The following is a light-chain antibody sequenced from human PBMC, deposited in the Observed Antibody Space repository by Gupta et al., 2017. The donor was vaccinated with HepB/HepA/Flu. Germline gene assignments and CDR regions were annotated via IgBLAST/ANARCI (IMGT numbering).Light chain of an antibody. J-gene: IGKJ4*01. CDR1: QSVSSN. V-gene: IGKV3-15*01. CDR2: GAS. Sequence: EIVMTQSPATLSVSPGERATLSCRASQSVSSNLAWYQQKPGQAPRLLIYGASTRATGIPARFSGSGSGTEFTLTISSLQSEDFAVYYCQQYNNRVFGGGTKVEIK. CDR3: QQYNNRV.